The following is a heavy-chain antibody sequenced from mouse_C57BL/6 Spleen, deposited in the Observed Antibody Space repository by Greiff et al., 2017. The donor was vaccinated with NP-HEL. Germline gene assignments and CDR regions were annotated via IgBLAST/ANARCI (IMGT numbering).Heavy chain of an antibody. V-gene: IGHV1-18*01. CDR3: ARRYYGNYVCFDY. CDR1: GYTFTDYN. J-gene: IGHJ2*01. D-gene: IGHD2-1*01. Sequence: VQLQQSGPELVKPGASVKIPCKASGYTFTDYNMDWVKQSHGKSLEWIGDINPNNGGTIYNQKFKGKATLTVDKSSSTAYMELRSLTSEDTAVYYCARRYYGNYVCFDYWGQGTTLTVSS. CDR2: INPNNGGT.